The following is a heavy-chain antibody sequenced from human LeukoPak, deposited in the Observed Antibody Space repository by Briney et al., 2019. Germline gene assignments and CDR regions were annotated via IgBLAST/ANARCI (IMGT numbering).Heavy chain of an antibody. CDR3: ARRGYYDSSGYDY. CDR2: ISGSSTDI. J-gene: IGHJ4*02. D-gene: IGHD3-22*01. V-gene: IGHV3-21*01. Sequence: GGSLRLSCAASGFTFSNYAMNWVPQAPGKGLDGVSSISGSSTDIYYADSVKGRFSISRDNAKNSLYLQINSLRAEDTAIYYCARRGYYDSSGYDYWGQGTLVTVSS. CDR1: GFTFSNYA.